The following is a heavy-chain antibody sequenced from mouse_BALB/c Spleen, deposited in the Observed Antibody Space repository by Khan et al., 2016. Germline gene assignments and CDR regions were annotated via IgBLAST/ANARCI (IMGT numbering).Heavy chain of an antibody. V-gene: IGHV2-9*02. CDR1: GFSLTSYG. J-gene: IGHJ2*01. Sequence: QVQLKQSGPGLVAPSQSLSITCTVSGFSLTSYGVHWVRQPPGKGLEWLGVIWAGGSTNYNSALLSRLSISKDNSNGQVFINMTSLLTDDTAMYYCARLEDRWGQGTTLTVSS. CDR3: ARLEDR. CDR2: IWAGGST.